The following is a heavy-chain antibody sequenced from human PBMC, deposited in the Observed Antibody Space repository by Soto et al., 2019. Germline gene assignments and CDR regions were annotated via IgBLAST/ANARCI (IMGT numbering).Heavy chain of an antibody. J-gene: IGHJ4*02. CDR2: MYHSGTT. V-gene: IGHV4-59*01. CDR3: ATFYGGKTFPFDY. CDR1: GGSISSYY. D-gene: IGHD4-17*01. Sequence: PSETLSLTCTVSGGSISSYYWSWIRQPPGKGLEWIGYMYHSGTTNYNPSLKSRVTLSVDKSKNQFSLKLNSVTAADPAVYYCATFYGGKTFPFDYWGQGTLVTVSS.